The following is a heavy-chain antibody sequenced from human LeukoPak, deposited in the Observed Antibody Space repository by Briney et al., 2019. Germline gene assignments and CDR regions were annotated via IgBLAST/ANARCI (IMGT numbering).Heavy chain of an antibody. V-gene: IGHV3-53*05. CDR2: MYSGGST. D-gene: IGHD3-22*01. J-gene: IGHJ4*02. Sequence: GGSLRLSCAASGFTVSSYYMTWVRQAPGKGLEWVSVMYSGGSTYYADSVKGRVAISRDNSQNTVFLQMNSLRSDDTAVYYCARASDYYYDSSAWGFDYWGQGTLVTVYS. CDR3: ARASDYYYDSSAWGFDY. CDR1: GFTVSSYY.